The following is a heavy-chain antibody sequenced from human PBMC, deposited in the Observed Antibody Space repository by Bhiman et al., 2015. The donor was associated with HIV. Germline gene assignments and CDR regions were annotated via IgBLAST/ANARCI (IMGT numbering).Heavy chain of an antibody. CDR3: ARDQAREVNGMDV. Sequence: EVQLVESGGGLVKPGGSLRLSCTGSGFSLSTYTMNWVRQAPGKGLEWVSSISSSSSYIYYADSVKGRFTISRDNAKNSLYPQMNSLRAEDTGVYNCARDQAREVNGMDVWGQGTTVTVSS. V-gene: IGHV3-21*03. D-gene: IGHD3-10*01. CDR1: GFSLSTYT. CDR2: ISSSSSYI. J-gene: IGHJ6*02.